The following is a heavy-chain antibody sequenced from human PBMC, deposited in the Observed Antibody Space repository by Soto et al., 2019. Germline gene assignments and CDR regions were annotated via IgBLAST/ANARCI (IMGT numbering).Heavy chain of an antibody. J-gene: IGHJ4*02. CDR3: ARDPYYYDSSGYYTDY. Sequence: GASVKVSCKASGGTFSSYAISWVRQAPGQGLEWMGGIIPIFGTANYAQKFQGRVTITADESTSTAYMELSSLRSEDTAVYYCARDPYYYDSSGYYTDYWGQGTLVTVSS. V-gene: IGHV1-69*13. CDR1: GGTFSSYA. CDR2: IIPIFGTA. D-gene: IGHD3-22*01.